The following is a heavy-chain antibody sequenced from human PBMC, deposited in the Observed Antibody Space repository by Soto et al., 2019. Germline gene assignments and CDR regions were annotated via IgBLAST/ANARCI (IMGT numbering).Heavy chain of an antibody. V-gene: IGHV4-30-2*02. CDR3: ARWSIVATIGYFQH. CDR2: IYHSGST. CDR1: GGSISSGGYS. J-gene: IGHJ1*01. Sequence: SETLSLTCAVSGGSISSGGYSWSWIRQPPGKGLEWIGYIYHSGSTYYNPSLKSRVTISVDTSKNQFSLKLSSVTAADTAVYYCARWSIVATIGYFQHWGQGTPVTVSS. D-gene: IGHD5-12*01.